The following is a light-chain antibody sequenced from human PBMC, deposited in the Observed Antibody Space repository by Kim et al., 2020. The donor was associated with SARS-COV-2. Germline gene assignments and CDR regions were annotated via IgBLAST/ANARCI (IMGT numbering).Light chain of an antibody. CDR2: EDN. CDR3: QSYESDTYAV. Sequence: KKITVTWTPSIGGIASSDVQWYQQRPGSPPTAIIYEDNREPLGVPDLFYASIGTSPSAAFLTICGLKTEDEADYYCQSYESDTYAVFGGGTKVTVL. CDR1: IGGIASSD. V-gene: IGLV6-57*01. J-gene: IGLJ2*01.